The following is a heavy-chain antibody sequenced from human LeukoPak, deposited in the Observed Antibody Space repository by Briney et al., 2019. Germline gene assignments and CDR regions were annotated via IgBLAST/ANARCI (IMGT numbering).Heavy chain of an antibody. CDR3: ARENRGYSYGYYYYYYMDV. CDR1: GFTFSSYG. CDR2: ISSSSSYI. D-gene: IGHD5-18*01. Sequence: GGSLRLSCAASGFTFSSYGMHWVRQAPGKGLEWVASISSSSSYIYYADSVKGRFTISRDNSKNTLYLQMNSLRAEDTAVYYCARENRGYSYGYYYYYYMDVWGKGTTVTISS. J-gene: IGHJ6*03. V-gene: IGHV3-21*01.